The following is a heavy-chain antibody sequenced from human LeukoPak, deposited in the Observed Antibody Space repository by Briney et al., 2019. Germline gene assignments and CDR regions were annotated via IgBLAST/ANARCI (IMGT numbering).Heavy chain of an antibody. D-gene: IGHD2-15*01. CDR1: GFTFDDYA. J-gene: IGHJ4*02. CDR3: AKGRVVSNGRDYFDH. CDR2: LSWNSIIT. Sequence: PGGSLRLSCATSGFTFDDYAMHWVRQAPGKGLEWVSGLSWNSIITGYADSVKGRFTISRDNAQNSLYLQMNSLRAEDTALYYCAKGRVVSNGRDYFDHWGQGTLVTVSS. V-gene: IGHV3-9*01.